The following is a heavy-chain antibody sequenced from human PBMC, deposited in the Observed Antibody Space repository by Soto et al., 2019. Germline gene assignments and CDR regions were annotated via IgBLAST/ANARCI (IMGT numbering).Heavy chain of an antibody. CDR2: INPNSGNI. CDR3: ARGRASGSYYLLDY. Sequence: ASVKVSCKASGNTFTSYDINWVRQATGHGLEWMGWINPNSGNIGYAQKFQGRVTMTRDTAIRTAYMEVSRLRSDDTAVYYCARGRASGSYYLLDYWGQGTLVTV. CDR1: GNTFTSYD. J-gene: IGHJ4*02. D-gene: IGHD3-10*01. V-gene: IGHV1-8*01.